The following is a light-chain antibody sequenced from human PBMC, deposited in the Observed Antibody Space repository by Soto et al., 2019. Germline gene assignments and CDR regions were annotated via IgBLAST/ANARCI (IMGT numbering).Light chain of an antibody. V-gene: IGLV1-51*02. Sequence: SLVTQPPPVSAAPGQKGTLSFPGKSSQNGNNYVSWYQQLSGTAPKLLICENNKRPSGVPDRFSGSKSGTSATLGITGLQTGDEADYYCGTWDSSLSTGSYVFGTGTKVTVL. J-gene: IGLJ1*01. CDR3: GTWDSSLSTGSYV. CDR2: ENN. CDR1: SSQNGNNY.